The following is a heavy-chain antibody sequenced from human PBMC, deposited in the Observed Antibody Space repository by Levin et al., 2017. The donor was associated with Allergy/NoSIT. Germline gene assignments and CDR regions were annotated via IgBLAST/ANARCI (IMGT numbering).Heavy chain of an antibody. V-gene: IGHV2-5*02. CDR3: AHSRPQYYYDNSGYYFDF. D-gene: IGHD3-22*01. CDR1: GFSLNTEKVG. CDR2: IYWDDNN. Sequence: SGPTLVKPAQTLTLTCTFSGFSLNTEKVGVGWIRQPPGKALEWLALIYWDDNNHYNPSLSSRLTITKDASKNQVVLTVTNIDAADTATYYCAHSRPQYYYDNSGYYFDFWGQGTLVTVSS. J-gene: IGHJ4*02.